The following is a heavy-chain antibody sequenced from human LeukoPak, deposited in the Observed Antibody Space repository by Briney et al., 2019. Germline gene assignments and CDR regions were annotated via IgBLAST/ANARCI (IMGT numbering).Heavy chain of an antibody. CDR2: ISGSGGST. CDR1: GFTFSSYA. V-gene: IGHV3-23*01. J-gene: IGHJ4*02. D-gene: IGHD3-9*01. Sequence: GGSLRLSCAAPGFTFSSYAMSWVRQAPGKGLEWVSAISGSGGSTYYADSVKGRFTISRDNSKNTLYLQMNSLRAEDTAVYYCAKEYFDWLQCPIFADYWGQGTLVTVSS. CDR3: AKEYFDWLQCPIFADY.